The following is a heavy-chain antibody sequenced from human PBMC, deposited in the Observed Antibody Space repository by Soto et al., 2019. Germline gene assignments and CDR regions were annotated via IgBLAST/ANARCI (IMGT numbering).Heavy chain of an antibody. Sequence: GGSRRRSWAASGFTFSTYALSGGRQAPGKGLEWVSAISANGQGIYYADSVRGRSTISRDNSKNTIFLHMDSLRAEDTAVYYCAKDRNYPRDQFHYWGQGTLVTVSS. V-gene: IGHV3-23*01. CDR3: AKDRNYPRDQFHY. D-gene: IGHD1-7*01. CDR1: GFTFSTYA. J-gene: IGHJ4*02. CDR2: ISANGQGI.